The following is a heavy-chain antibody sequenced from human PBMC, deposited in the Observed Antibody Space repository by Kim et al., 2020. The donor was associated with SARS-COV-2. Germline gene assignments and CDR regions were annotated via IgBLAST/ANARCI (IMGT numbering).Heavy chain of an antibody. V-gene: IGHV3-30*01. J-gene: IGHJ4*02. CDR3: ARDGGSGSYWSHYFDY. D-gene: IGHD3-10*01. Sequence: SVKGRFTISRDNSKNTLYLQMNSLRAEDTAVYYCARDGGSGSYWSHYFDYWGQGTLVTVSS.